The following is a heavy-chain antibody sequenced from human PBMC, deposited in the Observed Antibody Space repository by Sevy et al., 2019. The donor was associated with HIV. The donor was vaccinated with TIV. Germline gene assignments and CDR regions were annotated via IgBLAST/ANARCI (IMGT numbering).Heavy chain of an antibody. CDR1: GFTFSSYG. D-gene: IGHD7-27*01. J-gene: IGHJ4*02. CDR3: AKACGRTWGTHFDY. Sequence: GGSLRLSCAASGFTFSSYGMHWVRQAPGKGLEWVAVISYDGSNKYYADSVKGRFTISRDNSKNTLYLQMNSLRAEDTAVYYCAKACGRTWGTHFDYWGQGTLVTVSS. V-gene: IGHV3-30*18. CDR2: ISYDGSNK.